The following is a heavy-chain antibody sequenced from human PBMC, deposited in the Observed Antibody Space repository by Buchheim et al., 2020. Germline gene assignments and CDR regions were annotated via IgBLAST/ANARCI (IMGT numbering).Heavy chain of an antibody. Sequence: EVQLVESGRGLVKPGGSLSLSCAASGFSFSYAWMSWVRQAPGKGLEWVGRIKSKTDGGTTDYAAPVKGRFTIPRDDSKNTLYLQMNSLKTEDTAVYYCTTDHIRYCSGGSCYLRLFDYWGQGTL. CDR3: TTDHIRYCSGGSCYLRLFDY. V-gene: IGHV3-15*01. CDR2: IKSKTDGGTT. CDR1: GFSFSYAW. D-gene: IGHD2-15*01. J-gene: IGHJ4*02.